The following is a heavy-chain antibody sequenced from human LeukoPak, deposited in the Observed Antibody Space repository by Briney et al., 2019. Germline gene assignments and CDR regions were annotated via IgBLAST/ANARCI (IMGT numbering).Heavy chain of an antibody. J-gene: IGHJ4*02. CDR1: GFTFSNYA. D-gene: IGHD3-9*01. V-gene: IGHV3-23*01. Sequence: PGASLRLSCAASGFTFSNYAMSWVRQAPGKGLEWVSAITGCGGNTYYADSVKGRFTISRDNSKNTVFLQMNSLRAEDTAVYYCAKWGDYDVLTGYYVSDYWGQGTPVTVSS. CDR2: ITGCGGNT. CDR3: AKWGDYDVLTGYYVSDY.